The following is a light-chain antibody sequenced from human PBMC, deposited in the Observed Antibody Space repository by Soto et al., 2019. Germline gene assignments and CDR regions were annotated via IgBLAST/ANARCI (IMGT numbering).Light chain of an antibody. CDR1: SSNIGAGYD. Sequence: QSVLTQPPSVSGAPGQRVTISCTGSSSNIGAGYDVHWYQQLPGTAPKLLSYVNSNRPSGVPDRFSGSKSGTSASLAITGLQAEDEADYYCQSYDISLSAVVFGGGTQLPV. CDR3: QSYDISLSAVV. CDR2: VNS. V-gene: IGLV1-40*01. J-gene: IGLJ2*01.